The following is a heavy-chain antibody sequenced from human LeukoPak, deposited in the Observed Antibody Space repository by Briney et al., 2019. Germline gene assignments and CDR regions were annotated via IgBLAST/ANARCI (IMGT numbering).Heavy chain of an antibody. CDR1: GFTFSNAW. D-gene: IGHD1-26*01. J-gene: IGHJ4*02. CDR2: IKSKTDGGTT. Sequence: SGGSLRLSCAASGFTFSNAWMNRVRQAPGKGLEWVGRIKSKTDGGTTDYAAPVKGRFTISRDDSKNTLYLHMNSLKTEDTAVYYCTTGPYSGSYQISDYWGQGTLVTVSS. V-gene: IGHV3-15*07. CDR3: TTGPYSGSYQISDY.